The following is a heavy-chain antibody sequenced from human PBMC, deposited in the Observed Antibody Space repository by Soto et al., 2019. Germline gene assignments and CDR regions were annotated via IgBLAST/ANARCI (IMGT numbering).Heavy chain of an antibody. CDR1: GGSISNYY. J-gene: IGHJ6*03. V-gene: IGHV4-59*01. CDR2: IHYTGIT. CDR3: AREGVLNYYYYYVDA. D-gene: IGHD3-3*01. Sequence: SETLSLTCTVSGGSISNYYWSWIRQPPGKGLEWIGYIHYTGITDYNPSLKSRVTISLDTSKNQFSLKLTSVTAADTAVYYCAREGVLNYYYYYVDASGEGTTVTVSS.